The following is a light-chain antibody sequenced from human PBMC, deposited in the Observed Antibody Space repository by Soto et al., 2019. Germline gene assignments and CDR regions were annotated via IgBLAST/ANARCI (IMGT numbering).Light chain of an antibody. J-gene: IGLJ1*01. CDR3: QSHDSSLHASV. V-gene: IGLV1-40*01. CDR1: SSNIGAVYD. CDR2: GNT. Sequence: QSALTQPPSVSGAPGQRVTISCTGSSSNIGAVYDVHWYLQLPGTAPKLLIYGNTNRPSGVPDRFSGSESGSSASLAITGLQAEDEADYYCQSHDSSLHASVFGTGAKVTVL.